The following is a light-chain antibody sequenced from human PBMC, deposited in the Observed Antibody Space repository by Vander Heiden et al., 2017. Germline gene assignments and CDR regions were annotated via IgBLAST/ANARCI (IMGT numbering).Light chain of an antibody. CDR2: NVN. Sequence: QLALTQPASVSGSPAQSITISCTGTSSDVGGYNYVSWYQQHPGKAPKLMIYNVNNRPSGVSNRFSGSKSGNTASLTISGLQAEDEADYYCSSYTSSSTYVFGTGTKVTVL. CDR1: SSDVGGYNY. CDR3: SSYTSSSTYV. V-gene: IGLV2-14*03. J-gene: IGLJ1*01.